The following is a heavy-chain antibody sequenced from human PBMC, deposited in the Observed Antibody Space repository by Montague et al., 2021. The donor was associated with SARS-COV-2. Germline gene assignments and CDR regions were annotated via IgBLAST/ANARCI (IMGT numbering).Heavy chain of an antibody. CDR2: INLSGST. J-gene: IGHJ6*02. V-gene: IGHV4-34*01. CDR3: ARGSGCSGGSCYSEWDPYYYYGMDV. D-gene: IGHD2-15*01. CDR1: GGSFSGYY. Sequence: SETLSLTCAVYGGSFSGYYWSWIRQPPGKGLEWIGEINLSGSTNYNPPPKSRVTIQVTTSKNKFSLKLTSVTAADTAVYYCARGSGCSGGSCYSEWDPYYYYGMDVWGQGTTVTVSS.